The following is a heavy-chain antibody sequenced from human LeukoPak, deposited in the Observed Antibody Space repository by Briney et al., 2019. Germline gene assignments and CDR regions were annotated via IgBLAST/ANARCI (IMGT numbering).Heavy chain of an antibody. V-gene: IGHV3-15*01. J-gene: IGHJ4*02. CDR1: GFTFSNAW. CDR3: TTDGY. Sequence: SGGSLRLSCAASGFTFSNAWMSWVRQAPGKGLEWVGRIKSKTDGGKTDYAAPVKGRFTISRDDSKNTLYLQMNSLKTEDTAVYYCTTDGYWGQGTLVTVSS. CDR2: IKSKTDGGKT.